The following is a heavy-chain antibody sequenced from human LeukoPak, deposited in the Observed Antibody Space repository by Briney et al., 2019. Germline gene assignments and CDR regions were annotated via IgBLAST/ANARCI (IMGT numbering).Heavy chain of an antibody. V-gene: IGHV6-1*01. Sequence: SPTLSLTFAISGDSVSSNSAAWNWIRQSPSRGLEWLGRTYYRSKWYNDYAVSVKSRITINPDTSKNQFSLQLNSVTPEDTAVYYCARASRYHKNTRFDYWGQGTLVTVSS. J-gene: IGHJ4*02. CDR3: ARASRYHKNTRFDY. D-gene: IGHD1-14*01. CDR1: GDSVSSNSAA. CDR2: TYYRSKWYN.